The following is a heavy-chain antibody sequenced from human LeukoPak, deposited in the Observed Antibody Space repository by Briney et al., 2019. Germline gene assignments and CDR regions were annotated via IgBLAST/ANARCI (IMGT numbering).Heavy chain of an antibody. CDR3: AKNSSGGYSDY. CDR2: ISTYNGYS. Sequence: VASVKVSCKTSGYTFTSSGITWVRQAPGQGLEWMWWISTYNGYSKYAQNLQGRVTMTADTSTTTAYMELSSLRSDDTAVYYCAKNSSGGYSDYWGQGTLVTVSS. V-gene: IGHV1-18*01. D-gene: IGHD6-19*01. J-gene: IGHJ4*02. CDR1: GYTFTSSG.